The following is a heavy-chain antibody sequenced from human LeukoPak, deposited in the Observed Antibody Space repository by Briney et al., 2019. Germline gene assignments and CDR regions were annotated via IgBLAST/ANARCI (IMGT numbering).Heavy chain of an antibody. Sequence: SETLSLTRTVSGGSISSSGYYWGWIRQPPGKGLEWIGSISSGGSTHYIPSLKSRVTISVDTPKNQFSLKLSSVTAADTAVYYCARRSYDGSGYYYVDYWGQGTLVTASS. CDR3: ARRSYDGSGYYYVDY. J-gene: IGHJ4*02. CDR1: GGSISSSGYY. CDR2: ISSGGST. D-gene: IGHD3-22*01. V-gene: IGHV4-39*01.